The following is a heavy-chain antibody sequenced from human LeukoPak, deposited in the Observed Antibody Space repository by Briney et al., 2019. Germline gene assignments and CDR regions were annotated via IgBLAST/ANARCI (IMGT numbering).Heavy chain of an antibody. V-gene: IGHV3-23*01. J-gene: IGHJ4*02. CDR3: KMGDGSPPLGQ. CDR2: ISGSGGST. Sequence: GGSLRLSCAASGFTFSNYVLGWVRQAPGKGLQWVSAISGSGGSTYYADSVKGRFTISRDNSGNTLYLQMNSLRAEDTAIYYCKMGDGSPPLGQWGQGTLVTISS. D-gene: IGHD5-24*01. CDR1: GFTFSNYV.